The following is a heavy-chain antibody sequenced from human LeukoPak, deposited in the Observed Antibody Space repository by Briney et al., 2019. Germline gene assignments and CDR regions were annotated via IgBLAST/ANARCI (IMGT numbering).Heavy chain of an antibody. Sequence: KPSETLSLTCTVSGGSISSSSYYWGWIRQPPGKGLEWIGSIYYSGSTYYNPSLKSRVTISVDTSKNQFSLKLSSVTAADTAVYYCARTTDTYYDFWSGYYTLNYFDYWGQGTLVTVSS. V-gene: IGHV4-39*01. D-gene: IGHD3-3*01. CDR2: IYYSGST. J-gene: IGHJ4*02. CDR1: GGSISSSSYY. CDR3: ARTTDTYYDFWSGYYTLNYFDY.